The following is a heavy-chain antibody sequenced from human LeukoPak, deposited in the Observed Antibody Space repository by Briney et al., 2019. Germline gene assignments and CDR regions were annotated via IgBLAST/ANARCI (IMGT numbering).Heavy chain of an antibody. CDR2: IYYSGDT. D-gene: IGHD7-27*01. CDR1: GGSINSYY. V-gene: IGHV4-59*01. J-gene: IGHJ4*02. CDR3: ASRKLGNDY. Sequence: PSETLSLTCSVSGGSINSYYWSWIRQPPGKGLEWIGYIYYSGDTNYNPSLESRVTISVDTSKNQFSLRLKSVTAADTAVYYCASRKLGNDYWGQGTLVTVSS.